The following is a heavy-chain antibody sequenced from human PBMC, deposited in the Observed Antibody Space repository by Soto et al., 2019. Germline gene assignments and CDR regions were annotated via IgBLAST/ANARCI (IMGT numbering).Heavy chain of an antibody. V-gene: IGHV6-1*01. CDR1: GDSVSSNSAA. Sequence: KQSQTLSLTCAISGDSVSSNSAAWNWIRQSPSRGLEWLGRTYYRSKWYNDHAVSVKSRITINPHTSKNQFSLQLNSVTPEDTAVYYCARAIRISGYSSSKKYNWFDPWGQGTLVTVSS. D-gene: IGHD6-13*01. CDR2: TYYRSKWYN. CDR3: ARAIRISGYSSSKKYNWFDP. J-gene: IGHJ5*02.